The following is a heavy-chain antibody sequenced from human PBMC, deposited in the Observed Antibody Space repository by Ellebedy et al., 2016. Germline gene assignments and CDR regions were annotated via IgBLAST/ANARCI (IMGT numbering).Heavy chain of an antibody. CDR3: ARILGGSSSLGNWYFDL. CDR2: IDWERDK. D-gene: IGHD6-6*01. J-gene: IGHJ2*01. Sequence: SGPTLVKPTQTLTLTCTFSGFSLSTSAMCVSWIRQPPGKALEWLALIDWERDKYYSTSLKTRLTISKDPSKNQVVLTMTNMDPLDTGTYYCARILGGSSSLGNWYFDLWGRGTLVTVSS. CDR1: GFSLSTSAMC. V-gene: IGHV2-70*01.